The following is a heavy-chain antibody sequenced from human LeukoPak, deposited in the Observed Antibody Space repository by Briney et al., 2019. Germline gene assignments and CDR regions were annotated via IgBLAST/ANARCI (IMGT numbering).Heavy chain of an antibody. CDR1: GDSISSGDYY. CDR3: AREGGPYRPLDY. V-gene: IGHV4-30-4*01. J-gene: IGHJ4*02. Sequence: SETLSLTCSVSGDSISSGDYYWSWIRQPPGKGLEWIGYIYDSGSTYYNPSLGSRVTISVDTSKNQFSLKLSSVTAADTAVYYCAREGGPYRPLDYSGQGTLVTVSS. CDR2: IYDSGST.